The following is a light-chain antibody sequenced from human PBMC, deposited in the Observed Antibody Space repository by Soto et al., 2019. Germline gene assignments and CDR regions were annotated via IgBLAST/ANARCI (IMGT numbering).Light chain of an antibody. CDR3: CSYGGRSNVV. V-gene: IGLV2-23*02. Sequence: QSALTQPASVSGSPGQSITISCTGTTSDVGSYNLVSWYQHHPGEAPKLLIYGVTKQSSGVSSRFSGSKSGNTASLTISGLQAEDEADYYCCSYGGRSNVVFGGGTKLTVL. CDR1: TSDVGSYNL. CDR2: GVT. J-gene: IGLJ2*01.